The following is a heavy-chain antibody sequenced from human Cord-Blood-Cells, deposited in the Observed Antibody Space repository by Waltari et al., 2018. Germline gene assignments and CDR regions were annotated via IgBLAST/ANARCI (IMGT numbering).Heavy chain of an antibody. Sequence: QVQLVQSGAEVKKPGASVKVSCKASGYTFTSYYMHWVRQAPGQGLEWMGISNPSGGSKSYAKKCQGRVTMTRDTSTSTVYMELSSLRSEDTAVYYCARPYNWNFAFDIWGQGTMVTVSS. CDR3: ARPYNWNFAFDI. V-gene: IGHV1-46*01. CDR1: GYTFTSYY. CDR2: SNPSGGSK. J-gene: IGHJ3*02. D-gene: IGHD1-7*01.